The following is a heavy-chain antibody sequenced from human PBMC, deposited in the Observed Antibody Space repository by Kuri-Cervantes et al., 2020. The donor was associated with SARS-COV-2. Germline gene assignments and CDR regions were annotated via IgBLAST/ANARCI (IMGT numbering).Heavy chain of an antibody. CDR3: ARDRRALGLGDILTGYYPHWYFDL. V-gene: IGHV3-7*01. J-gene: IGHJ2*01. Sequence: GESLKISCAASGFTFSSYWMSWVRQAPGKGLEWVANIKQDGSEKYYVDSVKGRFTISRDNAKNSLYLQMNSLRAEDTAVYYCARDRRALGLGDILTGYYPHWYFDLWGRGTLVTVSS. CDR1: GFTFSSYW. D-gene: IGHD3-9*01. CDR2: IKQDGSEK.